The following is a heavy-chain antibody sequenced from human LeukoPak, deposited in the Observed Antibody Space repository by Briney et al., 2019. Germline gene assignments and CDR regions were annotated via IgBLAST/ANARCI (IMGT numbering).Heavy chain of an antibody. CDR2: ISYDGSNK. D-gene: IGHD3-22*01. J-gene: IGHJ4*02. V-gene: IGHV3-30*18. CDR1: GFTFSSYG. CDR3: AKDVDHDSSGHEGGDY. Sequence: GGSLRLSCAASGFTFSSYGMHWVRQAPGKGLEWVAVISYDGSNKYYADSVKGRFTISRDNSKNTLYLQMNSLRAEDTAVYYCAKDVDHDSSGHEGGDYWGQGTLVTVSS.